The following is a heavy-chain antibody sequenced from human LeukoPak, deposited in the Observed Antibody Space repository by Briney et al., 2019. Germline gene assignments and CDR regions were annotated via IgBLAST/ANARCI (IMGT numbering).Heavy chain of an antibody. CDR3: AKDMGYDILTGYYNHYYYYGMDV. CDR1: GFTFSSYA. J-gene: IGHJ6*02. Sequence: GGSLRLTCAASGFTFSSYAMSWVRQAPGKGLEWVSLISGDGGSTYYADSVKGRFTISRDNSKNSLYLQMNSLRTEDTALYYCAKDMGYDILTGYYNHYYYYGMDVWGQGTTVTVSS. CDR2: ISGDGGST. D-gene: IGHD3-9*01. V-gene: IGHV3-43*02.